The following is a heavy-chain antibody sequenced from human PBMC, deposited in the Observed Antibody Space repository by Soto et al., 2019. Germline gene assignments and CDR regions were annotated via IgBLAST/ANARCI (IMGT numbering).Heavy chain of an antibody. J-gene: IGHJ4*02. CDR2: IYYSGST. CDR1: GGSVSSGSYY. V-gene: IGHV4-61*01. Sequence: SETLSLTCTVSGGSVSSGSYYWSWIRQPPGKGLEWIGYIYYSGSTNYNPSLKSRVTISVDTSKNQFSLKLSSVTAADTAVYYCARTPGIAAAGTVYWGQGTLVTVSS. CDR3: ARTPGIAAAGTVY. D-gene: IGHD6-13*01.